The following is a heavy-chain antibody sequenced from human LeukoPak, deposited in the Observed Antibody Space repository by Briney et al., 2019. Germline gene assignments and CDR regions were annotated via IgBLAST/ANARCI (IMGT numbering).Heavy chain of an antibody. CDR3: ARYCSGDCYFDS. Sequence: SETLSLTCTVSGGSISSYYWSWIRQPPGKGLEWIGYIYYSGSTNYNPSLKSQVTISVDTSKNQFSLKMTSVIAADTAVYYCARYCSGDCYFDSWGQGSLVTVTS. V-gene: IGHV4-59*08. CDR2: IYYSGST. CDR1: GGSISSYY. J-gene: IGHJ4*02. D-gene: IGHD2-21*01.